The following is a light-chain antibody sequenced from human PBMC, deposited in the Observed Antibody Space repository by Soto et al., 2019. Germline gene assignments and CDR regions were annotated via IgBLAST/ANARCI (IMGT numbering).Light chain of an antibody. V-gene: IGLV2-11*01. CDR3: CSYAGAYSYV. Sequence: QSALTQPRSVSGSPGQSVTISCTGTNSDVGAYNYVSWYQHHPGKAPKLMIYDVNKRPSGVPDHFSGSKSGNTASLTISGLQAEDEADYYCCSYAGAYSYVFGVGTKVTVL. CDR2: DVN. CDR1: NSDVGAYNY. J-gene: IGLJ1*01.